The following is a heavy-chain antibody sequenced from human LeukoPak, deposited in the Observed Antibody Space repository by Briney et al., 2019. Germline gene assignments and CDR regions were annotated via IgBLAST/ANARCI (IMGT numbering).Heavy chain of an antibody. CDR2: VWYDGNTQ. Sequence: PGRSLRLSCAASGFTFSDYGFHWVRQAPGKGLEWVAVVWYDGNTQYYAGSVKGRFTISRDNSKNTLYLQMNSLRAEDTAVYYCARDRGASSSWTAPDYWGQGTLVTVSS. V-gene: IGHV3-33*01. J-gene: IGHJ4*02. D-gene: IGHD6-13*01. CDR3: ARDRGASSSWTAPDY. CDR1: GFTFSDYG.